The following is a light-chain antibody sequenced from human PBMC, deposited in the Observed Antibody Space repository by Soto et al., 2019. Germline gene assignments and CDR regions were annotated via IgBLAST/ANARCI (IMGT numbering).Light chain of an antibody. Sequence: EIVLTQSPGSLSLSPGDRATLXXRASQSVGGNVAWYQQIPGQPPKLPIFGASSRATGIADKFSGSGCGTDFTLTISRLERADFALYYCQQYGSSAPITFGQGTRWIL. CDR2: GAS. CDR1: QSVGGN. J-gene: IGKJ5*01. CDR3: QQYGSSAPIT. V-gene: IGKV3-20*01.